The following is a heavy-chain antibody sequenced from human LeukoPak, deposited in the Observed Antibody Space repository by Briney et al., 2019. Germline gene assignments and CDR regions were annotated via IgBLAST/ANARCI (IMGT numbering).Heavy chain of an antibody. V-gene: IGHV3-11*06. CDR2: ISSSSSYT. Sequence: GGSLRLSCAASGFTFSDYYMSWIRQAPGKGLEWVSYISSSSSYTNYADSVKGRFTISRDNAKNSLYLQMNSLRAEDTAVYYCARSGYDILTGYYNYWGLGTLVTVSS. D-gene: IGHD3-9*01. J-gene: IGHJ4*02. CDR3: ARSGYDILTGYYNY. CDR1: GFTFSDYY.